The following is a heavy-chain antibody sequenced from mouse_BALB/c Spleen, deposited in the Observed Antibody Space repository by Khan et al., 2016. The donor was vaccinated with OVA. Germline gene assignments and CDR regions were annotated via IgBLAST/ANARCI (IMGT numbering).Heavy chain of an antibody. J-gene: IGHJ3*01. CDR2: ISSGGDYT. D-gene: IGHD4-1*01. CDR3: ADHLTGSFAY. Sequence: EVQVVESGGDLVKPGGSLKLSCAASGFTFSSYSMSWVRQTPDKRLEWVASISSGGDYTYYPDSVKGRFTISRDNAKNTLYLPMSDLKSEDTAMYYCADHLTGSFAYGGQGTLVTVSA. V-gene: IGHV5-6*01. CDR1: GFTFSSYS.